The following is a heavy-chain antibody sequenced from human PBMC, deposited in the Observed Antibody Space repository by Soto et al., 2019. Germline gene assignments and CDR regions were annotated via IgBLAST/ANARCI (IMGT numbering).Heavy chain of an antibody. CDR1: GFTFSSYA. J-gene: IGHJ4*02. V-gene: IGHV3-30-3*01. CDR2: ISYDGSNK. Sequence: QVQLVESGGGVVQPGRSLRLSCAASGFTFSSYAMHWVRQAPGKGLEWVAVISYDGSNKYYADSVKGRFTISRDNSKNTLYLQMNSLRAEDTAVYYCARRRREKGYCSGGSCPEEFDYWGQGTLVTVSS. CDR3: ARRRREKGYCSGGSCPEEFDY. D-gene: IGHD2-15*01.